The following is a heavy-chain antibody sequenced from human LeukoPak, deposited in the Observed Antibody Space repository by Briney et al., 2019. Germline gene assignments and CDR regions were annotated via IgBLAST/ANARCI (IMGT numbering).Heavy chain of an antibody. J-gene: IGHJ6*03. CDR1: NYTFTSYG. CDR3: ARDRVVVPAAIYYYYMDV. D-gene: IGHD2-2*01. Sequence: ASVKVSCKAFNYTFTSYGISWVRQAPGKGLEWMAWISPYNGRTLYSAKLQGRVTLTRDTTTDTAYMELTSLISDDTAVYYCARDRVVVPAAIYYYYMDVWGKGTTVTVSS. CDR2: ISPYNGRT. V-gene: IGHV1-18*01.